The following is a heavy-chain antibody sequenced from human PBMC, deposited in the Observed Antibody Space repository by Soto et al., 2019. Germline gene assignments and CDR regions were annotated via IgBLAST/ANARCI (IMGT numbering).Heavy chain of an antibody. Sequence: SETLSLTCTVSGGSISSYYWSWIRQPPGKGLEWIGYIYYSGSTNYNPSLNSRVTISVDTSKNQFSLKLSSVTAADTAVYYCARHISSTSHFDYWGQGTLVTVSS. CDR1: GGSISSYY. D-gene: IGHD2-2*01. CDR2: IYYSGST. V-gene: IGHV4-59*08. CDR3: ARHISSTSHFDY. J-gene: IGHJ4*02.